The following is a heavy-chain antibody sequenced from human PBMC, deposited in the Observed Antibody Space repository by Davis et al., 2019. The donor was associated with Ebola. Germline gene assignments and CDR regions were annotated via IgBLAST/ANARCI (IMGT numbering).Heavy chain of an antibody. Sequence: GESLKISCAASGFNFRSYGMHWVRQAPGKGLEWVAVISYDGSNKYYADSVNGRFTISRDNSKNTLYLQMNSLKTEDTAVYYCTTVTPYGMDVWGQGTTVTVSS. CDR3: TTVTPYGMDV. J-gene: IGHJ6*02. V-gene: IGHV3-30*12. CDR1: GFNFRSYG. CDR2: ISYDGSNK. D-gene: IGHD4-23*01.